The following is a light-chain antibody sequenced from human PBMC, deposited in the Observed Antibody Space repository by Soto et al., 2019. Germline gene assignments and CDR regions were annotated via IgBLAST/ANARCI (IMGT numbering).Light chain of an antibody. V-gene: IGKV3-20*01. CDR2: GAS. Sequence: EIGLTQSAGTLSLSSGERATLSCWASQSVSSTYLAWYQQKNGQAPRLLIYGASSRASGIPDRFSGSGYGTDFNLIISRLETEDFAVYYCEQYGSSPPTFGQGTKVDI. CDR1: QSVSSTY. CDR3: EQYGSSPPT. J-gene: IGKJ1*01.